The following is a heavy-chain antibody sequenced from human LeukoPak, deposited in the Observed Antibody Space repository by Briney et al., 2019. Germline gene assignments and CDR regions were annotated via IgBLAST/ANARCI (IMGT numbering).Heavy chain of an antibody. CDR1: GFTFSSYT. D-gene: IGHD1-26*01. CDR3: ARAMVWDHGDY. CDR2: ISSSSSYI. Sequence: GGSLRLSCAASGFTFSSYTMNWVRQAPGKGLEWVSSISSSSSYIYYADSVKGRFTISRDNAKNSLYLQMNSLRAEDTAVYYCARAMVWDHGDYWGQGTLVTVSS. J-gene: IGHJ4*02. V-gene: IGHV3-21*01.